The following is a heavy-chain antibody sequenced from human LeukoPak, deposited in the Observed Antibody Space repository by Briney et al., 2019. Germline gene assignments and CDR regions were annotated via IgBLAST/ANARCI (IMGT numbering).Heavy chain of an antibody. CDR3: TRRLDD. Sequence: GGSLRLSCAASGFSFNSDWMDWVRQAPGKGLEWVANIKHDESEKNYLDSVKGRLTISRDNAQNSLYLQMNGLRVEDTAVYYCTRRLDDWGQGTLVTVSS. CDR1: GFSFNSDW. J-gene: IGHJ4*02. D-gene: IGHD3-16*01. CDR2: IKHDESEK. V-gene: IGHV3-7*01.